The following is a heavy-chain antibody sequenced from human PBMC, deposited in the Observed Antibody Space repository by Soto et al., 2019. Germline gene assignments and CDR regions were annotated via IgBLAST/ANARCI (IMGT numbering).Heavy chain of an antibody. Sequence: QVQLQESGPGLVKPSETLSLTCTVSGASISTYYWSWIRQPPGQGLEWIGYIYKSGTTHYNPSLQSPVTTSGDTAKNQFSLKLSAVTDADTVVYYCAGGTVRDPGNYYYCGMDVWGQGATVTVS. D-gene: IGHD4-4*01. CDR1: GASISTYY. CDR2: IYKSGTT. J-gene: IGHJ6*02. V-gene: IGHV4-59*01. CDR3: AGGTVRDPGNYYYCGMDV.